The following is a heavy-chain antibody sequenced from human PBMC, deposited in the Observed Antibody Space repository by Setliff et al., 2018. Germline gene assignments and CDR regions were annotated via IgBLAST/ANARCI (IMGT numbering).Heavy chain of an antibody. D-gene: IGHD3-3*01. CDR3: ASHPRVTIFGVVAFDY. J-gene: IGHJ4*02. V-gene: IGHV4-39*01. CDR1: GGPVNSDRYY. Sequence: PSETLSLTCTVSGGPVNSDRYYWGWIRQPPGKGLEWIGSMYSSGSTYYNPSLKSRVTISVDTSQNQFSLKLSSVTAADTAAYYCASHPRVTIFGVVAFDYWGQGILVTVSS. CDR2: MYSSGST.